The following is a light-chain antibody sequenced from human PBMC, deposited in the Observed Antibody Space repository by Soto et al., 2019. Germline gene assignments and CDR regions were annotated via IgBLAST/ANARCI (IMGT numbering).Light chain of an antibody. Sequence: QSALTQPLSGSAAHLQKGPISCSGSSSNIGNNYVSWYQQLPGTAPKLLIYDNNKRPSGIPDRFSGSKSGTSATLGITGLQTGDEADYYCGTWDSSLSAHNYVFGTGTKVTVL. CDR2: DNN. CDR3: GTWDSSLSAHNYV. V-gene: IGLV1-51*01. CDR1: SSNIGNNY. J-gene: IGLJ1*01.